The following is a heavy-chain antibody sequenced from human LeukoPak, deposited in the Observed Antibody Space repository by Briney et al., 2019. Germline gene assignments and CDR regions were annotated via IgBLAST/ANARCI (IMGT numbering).Heavy chain of an antibody. Sequence: EASVKVSCKTSGYTFTSYAMNWVRQAPGQGLEWMGWIHPSTGNPTYAQGFTGRFVFSLDTSVSTTYLQISSLKAEDTAVYFCARAFQSLGGLSLPDYWGQGTLLTVSS. J-gene: IGHJ4*02. V-gene: IGHV7-4-1*02. CDR1: GYTFTSYA. CDR3: ARAFQSLGGLSLPDY. CDR2: IHPSTGNP. D-gene: IGHD3-16*02.